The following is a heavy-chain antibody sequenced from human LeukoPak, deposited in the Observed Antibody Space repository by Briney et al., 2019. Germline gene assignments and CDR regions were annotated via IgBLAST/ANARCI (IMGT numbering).Heavy chain of an antibody. V-gene: IGHV3-9*01. CDR2: ISWNSGSI. CDR1: GFTFDDYA. D-gene: IGHD4-23*01. J-gene: IGHJ5*02. CDR3: AKGPWTTVDDNWFDP. Sequence: GRSLRLSCAASGFTFDDYAMHWVRQAPGKGLEWVSGISWNSGSIGYADSVKARFTIFRDNAKNSLYLQMNSLRAEDTALYYCAKGPWTTVDDNWFDPWGEGTLVTVSS.